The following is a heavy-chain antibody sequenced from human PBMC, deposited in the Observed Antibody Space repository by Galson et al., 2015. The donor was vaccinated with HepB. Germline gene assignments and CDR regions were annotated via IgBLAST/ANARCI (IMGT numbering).Heavy chain of an antibody. J-gene: IGHJ1*01. D-gene: IGHD1-26*01. Sequence: SLRLSCVASGFTFSSYAMSWVRQAPGKGLEWVSAISGSGGSTYYADSVKGRFTISRDNSKNTLYLQMNSLRAEDTAVYYCANTRWWKGSSPYEYFQHWGQGTLVTVSS. CDR1: GFTFSSYA. V-gene: IGHV3-23*01. CDR2: ISGSGGST. CDR3: ANTRWWKGSSPYEYFQH.